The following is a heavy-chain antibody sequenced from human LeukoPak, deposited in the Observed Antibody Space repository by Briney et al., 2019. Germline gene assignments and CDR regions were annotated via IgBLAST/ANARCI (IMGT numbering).Heavy chain of an antibody. CDR1: GYTFTSYG. J-gene: IGHJ4*02. Sequence: ASVKVSCKASGYTFTSYGITWVRQAPGQGPEWMGWISVSNGNTDFAQKLQDRVTITTDTSTNTAYMELRSLRSDDTGVYYCARGMYQLLLWGQGALVTVSS. D-gene: IGHD2-2*01. CDR2: ISVSNGNT. V-gene: IGHV1-18*01. CDR3: ARGMYQLLL.